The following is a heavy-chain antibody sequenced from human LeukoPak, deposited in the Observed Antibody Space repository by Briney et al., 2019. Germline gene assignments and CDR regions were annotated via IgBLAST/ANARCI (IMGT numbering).Heavy chain of an antibody. V-gene: IGHV3-53*01. D-gene: IGHD2-2*01. Sequence: GGSLRLSCAASGFTVSSNYMSWVRQAPGKGLEWVSVIYSSGNTHYADSVKGRFTISRDNSKNTLYLQMNSLRAEDTAVYYCARGARRICSSTSCPFDPWGQGTLVTVSS. CDR3: ARGARRICSSTSCPFDP. CDR2: IYSSGNT. J-gene: IGHJ5*02. CDR1: GFTVSSNY.